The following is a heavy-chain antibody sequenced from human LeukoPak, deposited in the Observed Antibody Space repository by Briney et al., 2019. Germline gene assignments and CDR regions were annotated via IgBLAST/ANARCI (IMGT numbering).Heavy chain of an antibody. D-gene: IGHD1-26*01. CDR1: GGSVSSGGSVSSGRYY. V-gene: IGHV4-61*01. CDR3: ARDSFYSGSDY. CDR2: VSYSGST. J-gene: IGHJ4*02. Sequence: PSETLSLTCTVSGGSVSSGGSVSSGRYYWSWIQQPPGKGLEWIGYVSYSGSTNYNPSLHSRVTISIDTSKNQFSLKLSSVTAADTAVYFCARDSFYSGSDYWGQGTLVTVSS.